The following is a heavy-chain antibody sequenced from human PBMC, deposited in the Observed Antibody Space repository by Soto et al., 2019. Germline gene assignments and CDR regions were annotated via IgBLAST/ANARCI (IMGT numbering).Heavy chain of an antibody. D-gene: IGHD6-19*01. CDR3: ARHMGSGWYVMKGWFDP. CDR1: GGSISSYY. CDR2: IYYSGST. J-gene: IGHJ5*02. V-gene: IGHV4-59*08. Sequence: SETLSLTCTVSGGSISSYYWSWIRQPPGKGLEWIGYIYYSGSTNYNPSLKSRVTISVDTSKNQFSLKLSSVTAADTAVYYCARHMGSGWYVMKGWFDPWGQGTLVTVSS.